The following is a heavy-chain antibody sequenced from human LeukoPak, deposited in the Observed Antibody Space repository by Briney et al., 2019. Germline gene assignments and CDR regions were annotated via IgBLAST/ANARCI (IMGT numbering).Heavy chain of an antibody. D-gene: IGHD6-19*01. Sequence: PGGSLRLSCAASGFTFSSYWMSWVRQAPGKGLEWVATIKQDGSEMYYVDSVKGRFTISRDNSKNTVYLQMNSLTAEDTATYFCASDLHWLAFDFWGQGSLVTVSS. V-gene: IGHV3-7*03. CDR3: ASDLHWLAFDF. J-gene: IGHJ4*02. CDR2: IKQDGSEM. CDR1: GFTFSSYW.